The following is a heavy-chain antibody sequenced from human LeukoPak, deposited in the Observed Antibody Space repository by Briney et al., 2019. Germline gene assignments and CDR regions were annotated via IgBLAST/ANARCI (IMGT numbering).Heavy chain of an antibody. J-gene: IGHJ6*02. D-gene: IGHD2-8*01. CDR2: IIPISGIA. CDR3: ARDGIVPEDLYYYGMDV. V-gene: IGHV1-69*04. CDR1: GGTFSSYA. Sequence: SVKVSCKASGGTFSSYAISWVRQAPGQGLEWMGRIIPISGIANYAQKFQGRVTITADKSTSTAYMELSSLRSEDTAVYYCARDGIVPEDLYYYGMDVWGQGTTVTVSS.